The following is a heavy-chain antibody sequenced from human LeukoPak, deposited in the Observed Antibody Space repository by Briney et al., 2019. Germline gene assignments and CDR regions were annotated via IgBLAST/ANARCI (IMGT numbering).Heavy chain of an antibody. D-gene: IGHD5-18*01. J-gene: IGHJ4*02. V-gene: IGHV1-18*01. Sequence: ASVKVSCKTSGYNFNRYTITWVRQAPGQGLEWMGWVSTSNGDTNYAEKFQGRVTMTTETVTKTAYMELRRLRSGDTAMYFCARVSDTSMVTPDFDSWGQGTLVTVSS. CDR2: VSTSNGDT. CDR3: ARVSDTSMVTPDFDS. CDR1: GYNFNRYT.